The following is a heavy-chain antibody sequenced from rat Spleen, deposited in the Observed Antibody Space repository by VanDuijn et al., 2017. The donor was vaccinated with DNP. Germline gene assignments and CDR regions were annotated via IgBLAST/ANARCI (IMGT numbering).Heavy chain of an antibody. V-gene: IGHV5-31*01. CDR3: ARQDSSYIEGYFDF. J-gene: IGHJ2*01. CDR2: ITANSGGT. D-gene: IGHD1-2*01. CDR1: GFTFDNHW. Sequence: EVQLVESGGDLVQPGRSLKLSCAASGFTFDNHWMTWIRQVPGKGLEWVASITANSGGTYYPDSVKGRFTISRDNAKSSLYLQMNSLKSEDTAAYYCARQDSSYIEGYFDFWGQGVMVTVSS.